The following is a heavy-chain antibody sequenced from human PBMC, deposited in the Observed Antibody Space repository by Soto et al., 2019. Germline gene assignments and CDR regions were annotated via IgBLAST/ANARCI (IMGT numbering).Heavy chain of an antibody. Sequence: GASVKVSCKASGGTFSSYAISWVRQAPGQGLEWMGWMNPNSGNTGYAQKFQGRVTMTRNTSISTAYMELSSLRSEDTAVYYCAREYRGGGTTGHFDYWGQGTLVTVSS. CDR2: MNPNSGNT. D-gene: IGHD2-21*01. V-gene: IGHV1-8*02. CDR3: AREYRGGGTTGHFDY. J-gene: IGHJ4*02. CDR1: GGTFSSYA.